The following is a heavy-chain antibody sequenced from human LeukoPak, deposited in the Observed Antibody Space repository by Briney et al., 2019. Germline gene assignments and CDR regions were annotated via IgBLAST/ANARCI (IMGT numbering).Heavy chain of an antibody. CDR3: ARDSFGYSSL. CDR2: IYYSGST. J-gene: IGHJ4*02. V-gene: IGHV4-59*01. Sequence: SETLSLTCTVSGGSTTSFYRGCLRQPPGKGLEWLGYIYYSGSTNYNPSLTSRVTLSVDTSKNPFSLKLNSVTAADTAVYYCARDSFGYSSLWGQGTLVTVSS. D-gene: IGHD6-19*01. CDR1: GGSTTSFY.